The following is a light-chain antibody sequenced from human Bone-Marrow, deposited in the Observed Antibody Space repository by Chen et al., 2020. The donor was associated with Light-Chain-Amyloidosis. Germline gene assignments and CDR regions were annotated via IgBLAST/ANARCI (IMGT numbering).Light chain of an antibody. V-gene: IGLV3-25*03. Sequence: SYELTQPPSVSVSPGQTARITCSGDALPKQYAFWYQQKPGQAPVLVIYKDSERPSGIPERFSGSSSGTTVTLTISGVQAEDEAEYYCQSADSSATSFGGVTKLTVL. CDR3: QSADSSATS. CDR1: ALPKQY. CDR2: KDS. J-gene: IGLJ2*01.